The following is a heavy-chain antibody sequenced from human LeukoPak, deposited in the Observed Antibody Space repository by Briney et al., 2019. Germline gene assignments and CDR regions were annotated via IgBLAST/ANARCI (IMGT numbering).Heavy chain of an antibody. Sequence: PGGSLRLSCAASGFTFSSYAMSWVRQAPGKGLEWVSAISGSGGSTYYADSVKGRFTISRDNSKNTLHLQMNSLRAEDTAVYYCAKTLAVAGTEAFDYWGQGALVTVSS. V-gene: IGHV3-23*01. D-gene: IGHD6-19*01. CDR3: AKTLAVAGTEAFDY. CDR1: GFTFSSYA. J-gene: IGHJ4*02. CDR2: ISGSGGST.